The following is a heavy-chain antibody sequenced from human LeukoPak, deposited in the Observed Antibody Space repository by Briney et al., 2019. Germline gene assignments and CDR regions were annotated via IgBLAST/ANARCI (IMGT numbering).Heavy chain of an antibody. CDR1: GGSIGSSSYY. CDR2: IYYSGST. J-gene: IGHJ6*03. V-gene: IGHV4-39*07. CDR3: ARTYSRFYYYYMDV. Sequence: PSETLSLTCTVSGGSIGSSSYYWGWIRQPPGKGLEWIGSIYYSGSTYYNPSLKSRVPISVDTSKNQFSLKLSSVTAADTAVYYCARTYSRFYYYYMDVWGKGTTVTVSS. D-gene: IGHD4-11*01.